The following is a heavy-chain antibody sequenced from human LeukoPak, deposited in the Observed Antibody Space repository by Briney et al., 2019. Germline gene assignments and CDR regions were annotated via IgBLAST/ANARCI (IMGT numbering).Heavy chain of an antibody. CDR3: ATGYDFWSGYYHLDY. V-gene: IGHV4-34*01. Sequence: PSETLSLTCAVYGGSFSGYYWSWIRQPPGKGLEWIGEINHSGSTNYNPSLKSRVTISVDTSKNQFSLKLSSVTAADTAVYYCATGYDFWSGYYHLDYWGQGTLVTVSS. D-gene: IGHD3-3*01. J-gene: IGHJ4*02. CDR2: INHSGST. CDR1: GGSFSGYY.